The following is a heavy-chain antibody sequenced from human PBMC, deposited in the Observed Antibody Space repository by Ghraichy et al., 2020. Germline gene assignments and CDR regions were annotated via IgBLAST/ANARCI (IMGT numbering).Heavy chain of an antibody. D-gene: IGHD6-13*01. J-gene: IGHJ4*02. CDR1: GYTFTSYD. CDR3: ARGSRIAAAGLLYYFDY. Sequence: ASVKVSCKASGYTFTSYDINWVRQATGQGLEWMGWMNPNSGNTGYAQKFQGRVTITRNTSISTAYMELSSLRSEDTAVYYCARGSRIAAAGLLYYFDYWGQGTLVTVSS. V-gene: IGHV1-8*03. CDR2: MNPNSGNT.